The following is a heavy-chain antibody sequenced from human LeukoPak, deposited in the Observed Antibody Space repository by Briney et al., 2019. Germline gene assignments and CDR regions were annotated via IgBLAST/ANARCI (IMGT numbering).Heavy chain of an antibody. V-gene: IGHV1-69*13. CDR3: ARVEWVGMAHYYGMDV. J-gene: IGHJ6*02. CDR1: GGTFSSYA. D-gene: IGHD3-3*01. CDR2: IVPIFGTA. Sequence: SVKVSCKAPGGTFSSYAISWVRQAPGQGLEWMGGIVPIFGTANYAQKFQGRVTITADESTSTAYMELSSLRSEDTAAYYCARVEWVGMAHYYGMDVWGQGTTVTVSS.